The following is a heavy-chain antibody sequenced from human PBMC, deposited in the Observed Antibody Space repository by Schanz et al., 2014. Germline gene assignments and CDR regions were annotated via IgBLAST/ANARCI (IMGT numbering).Heavy chain of an antibody. Sequence: EVQLVESGGGLVKPGGSLRLSCAASGFTFSSYSMNWVRQAPGKGLEWVSSISSSSSYIYYADSVKGRFTISRDISKNTRHLQVTSLRAEDTAIYYCARDGNDYGARNYDKAPYCFDYWGQGTLVTVSS. CDR3: ARDGNDYGARNYDKAPYCFDY. D-gene: IGHD3-10*01. V-gene: IGHV3-21*01. CDR1: GFTFSSYS. CDR2: ISSSSSYI. J-gene: IGHJ4*02.